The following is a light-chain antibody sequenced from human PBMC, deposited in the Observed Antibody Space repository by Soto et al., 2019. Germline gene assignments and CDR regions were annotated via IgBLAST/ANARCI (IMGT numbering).Light chain of an antibody. V-gene: IGKV1-33*01. CDR1: QDISNY. CDR2: DTS. CDR3: QQAFT. J-gene: IGKJ4*01. Sequence: DIEMTQSPSSVSASVGDRVTITCQARQDISNYSNWYQQRPRKAPKLLIYDTSILQTGIPSRFSGSRSGTDFRFTINNLQPEDFATYYCQQAFTFGGGTKVEIK.